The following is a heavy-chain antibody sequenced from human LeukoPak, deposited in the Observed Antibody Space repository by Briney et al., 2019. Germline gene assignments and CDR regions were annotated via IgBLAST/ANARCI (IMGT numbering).Heavy chain of an antibody. CDR2: IDSDTPTI. D-gene: IGHD3-22*01. V-gene: IGHV3-48*01. CDR1: GFTFSTYS. J-gene: IGHJ4*02. Sequence: GGSLRLSCAASGFTFSTYSMNWVRQAPGKGLEWLSYIDSDTPTIYYADSVKGRFTISRDNSKNTLYLQMNSLRAEDTAVYYCANSRYDSSGYYGIIGYWGQGTLVTVSS. CDR3: ANSRYDSSGYYGIIGY.